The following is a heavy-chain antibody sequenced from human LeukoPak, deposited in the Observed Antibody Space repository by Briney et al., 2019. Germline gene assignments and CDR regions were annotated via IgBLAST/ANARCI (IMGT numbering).Heavy chain of an antibody. V-gene: IGHV3-66*01. CDR1: GFTVSSNY. CDR3: AMATIAARTIDD. J-gene: IGHJ4*02. Sequence: GGSLRLSCAASGFTVSSNYMSWVRQAPGKGLEWVSVIYSGGSTYYADSVKGRFTISRDNSKSTLYLQMNSLRAEDTAVYYCAMATIAARTIDDWGQGTLVTVSS. D-gene: IGHD5-24*01. CDR2: IYSGGST.